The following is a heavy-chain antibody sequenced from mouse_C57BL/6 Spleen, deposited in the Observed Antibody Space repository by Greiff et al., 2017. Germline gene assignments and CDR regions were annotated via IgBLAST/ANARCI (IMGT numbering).Heavy chain of an antibody. D-gene: IGHD2-5*01. V-gene: IGHV1-9*01. CDR3: AREGGAYIVTTDLDY. Sequence: VQLQQSGAELMKPGASVKLSCKATGYTFTGYWIAWVKQRPGHGLEWIGEILPGSGSTNYNEKFKGKATFTADTSSNTAYMQLSSLTTEDSAIEDCAREGGAYIVTTDLDYWGQGTTRTVAS. CDR1: GYTFTGYW. CDR2: ILPGSGST. J-gene: IGHJ2*01.